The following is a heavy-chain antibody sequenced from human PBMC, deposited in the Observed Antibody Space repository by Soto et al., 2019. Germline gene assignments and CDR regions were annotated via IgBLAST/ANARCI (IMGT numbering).Heavy chain of an antibody. D-gene: IGHD1-1*01. CDR1: GFTLSSYG. Sequence: QVQLVESGGGVVQPGRSLRLSCAASGFTLSSYGMHWVRQAPGKGLEWVAVISYDGSNKYYADSVKDRFTISRDNSKNTLYLQMNSLRAEDTAVYYCANIPYSWSGADAFDIWGQGTLVTVSS. V-gene: IGHV3-30*18. J-gene: IGHJ3*02. CDR3: ANIPYSWSGADAFDI. CDR2: ISYDGSNK.